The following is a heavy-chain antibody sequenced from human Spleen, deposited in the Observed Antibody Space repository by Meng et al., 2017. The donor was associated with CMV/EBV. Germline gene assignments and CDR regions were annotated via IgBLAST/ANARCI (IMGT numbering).Heavy chain of an antibody. J-gene: IGHJ4*02. D-gene: IGHD3-3*01. CDR3: AKRMGSYYDFWTGYCLDY. CDR2: IQYDESNK. Sequence: GESLKISCAASGFTFSYYGMHWVRRAPGKGLEWVAFIQYDESNKYYADSVKGRFTISRDNSKNTLYLLMNSLRAEDTAVYYCAKRMGSYYDFWTGYCLDYWGQGTLVTVSS. CDR1: GFTFSYYG. V-gene: IGHV3-30*02.